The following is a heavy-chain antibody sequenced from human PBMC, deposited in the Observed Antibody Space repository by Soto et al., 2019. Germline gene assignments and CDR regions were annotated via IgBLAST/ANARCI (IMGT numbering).Heavy chain of an antibody. Sequence: QVQLQESGPGLVKPSQTLSLTCTVSGGSISSGGYYWSWIRQHPGKGLEWIGYIYYSGSTYYNPSLKSRVTIPVDTSKNKFSLKLSSVTAADTAVYYCASLNTIVVPYYFDYWGQGTLVTVSS. CDR3: ASLNTIVVPYYFDY. D-gene: IGHD2-21*01. CDR2: IYYSGST. J-gene: IGHJ4*02. CDR1: GGSISSGGYY. V-gene: IGHV4-31*03.